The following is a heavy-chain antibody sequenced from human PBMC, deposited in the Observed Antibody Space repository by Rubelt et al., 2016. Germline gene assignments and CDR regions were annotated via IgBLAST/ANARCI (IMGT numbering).Heavy chain of an antibody. CDR2: INSDGSST. V-gene: IGHV3-74*01. J-gene: IGHJ6*02. CDR3: AGDRYCTNGVCYFDMDV. CDR1: GFTFSSYW. D-gene: IGHD2-8*01. Sequence: EVQLVQSGGGLVQPGGSLRRSCAASGFTFSSYWMHWVRQAPGKGLVWVSRINSDGSSTNYADSVKGRFTISRDNAKSTLYLQMNSLRAEDTAVYYCAGDRYCTNGVCYFDMDVWGRGTTVAVSS.